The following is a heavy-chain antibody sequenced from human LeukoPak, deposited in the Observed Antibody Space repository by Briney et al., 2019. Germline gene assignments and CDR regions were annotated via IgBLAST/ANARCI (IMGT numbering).Heavy chain of an antibody. D-gene: IGHD3-10*01. CDR2: IFYSGST. V-gene: IGHV4-59*01. Sequence: PSETLSLTCTVSGGSISNDYWSWIRQPPGKGLEWIGYIFYSGSTNYNPSLKSRVTMSVDTSKNQFSLRLSSVTAADTAVYYCARVRATMVRAVIIRPFDFWGQGTLVTVSS. CDR3: ARVRATMVRAVIIRPFDF. CDR1: GGSISNDY. J-gene: IGHJ4*02.